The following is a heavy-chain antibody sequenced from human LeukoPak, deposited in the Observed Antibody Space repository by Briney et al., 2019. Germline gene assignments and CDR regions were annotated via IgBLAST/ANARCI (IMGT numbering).Heavy chain of an antibody. J-gene: IGHJ4*02. CDR1: GGSISSYY. V-gene: IGHV4-59*01. CDR2: IYYSGGT. CDR3: ASSSSGWYTYYFDY. D-gene: IGHD6-19*01. Sequence: SETLSLTCTVSGGSISSYYWSWIRQPPGKGLEWIGYIYYSGGTNYNPSLKSRVTISVDTSKNQFSLKLSSVTAADTAVYYCASSSSGWYTYYFDYWGQGTLVTVSS.